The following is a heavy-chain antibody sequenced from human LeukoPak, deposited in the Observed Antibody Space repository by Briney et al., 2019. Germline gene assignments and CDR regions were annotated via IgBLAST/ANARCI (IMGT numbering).Heavy chain of an antibody. Sequence: GASVTVSCTASGYTFTSYGISWVRQAPGQGLEWMGWISAYNGNTNYAQKLQGRATMTTDTSTSTAYMELRSLRSDDTAVYYCARDPPPYFDWSQGVYYYYGMDVWGQGTTVTVSS. CDR1: GYTFTSYG. D-gene: IGHD3-9*01. V-gene: IGHV1-18*01. J-gene: IGHJ6*02. CDR3: ARDPPPYFDWSQGVYYYYGMDV. CDR2: ISAYNGNT.